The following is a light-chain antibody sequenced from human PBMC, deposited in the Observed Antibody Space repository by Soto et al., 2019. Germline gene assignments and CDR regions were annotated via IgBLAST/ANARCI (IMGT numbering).Light chain of an antibody. CDR3: QKYNTWPLT. CDR2: DAS. J-gene: IGKJ3*01. CDR1: QSVSSN. V-gene: IGKV3-15*01. Sequence: ETVMTQSPATLSVSPGERPTLSCRASQSVSSNLAWYQQKPGQAPRLLIYDASTRATGIPARFSGSGSGTEFTLTISSRQSEDFAVYYCQKYNTWPLTFGPGTKVDIK.